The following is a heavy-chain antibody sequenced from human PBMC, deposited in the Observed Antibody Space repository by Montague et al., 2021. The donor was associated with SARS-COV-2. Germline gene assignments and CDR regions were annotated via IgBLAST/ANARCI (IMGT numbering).Heavy chain of an antibody. CDR2: IYWNGDK. D-gene: IGHD3-10*01. V-gene: IGHV2-5*01. CDR1: GFSLRSDDEG. J-gene: IGHJ4*02. Sequence: PALVKPTQTLTLTSTFSGFSLRSDDEGVAWIRQSPGQALEWLAVIYWNGDKRYSPSLQRRLTITKDTSENQVVLTMTNMDPVDTATYYCAHRGMIRGLIFDYWGQGTLVTVSS. CDR3: AHRGMIRGLIFDY.